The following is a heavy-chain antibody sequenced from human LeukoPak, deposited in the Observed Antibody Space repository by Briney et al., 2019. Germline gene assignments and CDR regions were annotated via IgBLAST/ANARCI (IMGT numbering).Heavy chain of an antibody. D-gene: IGHD6-13*01. Sequence: GGPLRLSCAASGFTFSSYAMSWVRQAPGKGLEWVSAIRGSGGSTYYADSVKGRFTISRDNSKNTLYLQMNSLRAEDTAVYYCAKEGSSWYPYYYYGMDVWGQGTTVTVSS. J-gene: IGHJ6*02. CDR1: GFTFSSYA. CDR3: AKEGSSWYPYYYYGMDV. CDR2: IRGSGGST. V-gene: IGHV3-23*01.